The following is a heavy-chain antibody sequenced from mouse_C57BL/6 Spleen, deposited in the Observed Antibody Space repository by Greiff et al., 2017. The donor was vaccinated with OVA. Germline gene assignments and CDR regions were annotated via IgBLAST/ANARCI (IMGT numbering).Heavy chain of an antibody. CDR1: GYAFTNYL. V-gene: IGHV1-54*01. CDR3: ARGDYGDY. CDR2: INPGSGGT. J-gene: IGHJ2*01. Sequence: VQLQQSGAELVRPGTSVKVSCKASGYAFTNYLIEWVKQRPGQGLEWIGVINPGSGGTNYNEKFKGKATLTADKSSSTAYTQLSSLTSEDSAVYFCARGDYGDYWGQGTTLTVSS. D-gene: IGHD2-4*01.